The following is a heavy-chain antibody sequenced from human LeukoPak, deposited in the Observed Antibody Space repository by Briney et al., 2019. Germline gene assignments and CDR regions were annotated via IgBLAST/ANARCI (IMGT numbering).Heavy chain of an antibody. D-gene: IGHD1-20*01. V-gene: IGHV1-8*01. Sequence: ASVKVSCKASGYTFTSYDINWVRQASGQGLEWMGWMNPNSGNTGYAQKFQGRVTMTRNTSISTAYMELSSLRSEDTAVYYCARVANNWNVPPFDYWGQGTLVTLSS. J-gene: IGHJ4*02. CDR1: GYTFTSYD. CDR3: ARVANNWNVPPFDY. CDR2: MNPNSGNT.